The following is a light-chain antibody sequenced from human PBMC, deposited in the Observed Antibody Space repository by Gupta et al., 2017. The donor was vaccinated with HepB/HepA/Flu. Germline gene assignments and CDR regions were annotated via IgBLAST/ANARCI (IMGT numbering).Light chain of an antibody. V-gene: IGLV1-40*01. Sequence: QSVLTQPPSVSGAPGQRVTISCTGSSSNIGAGYDVHWYQQLPGTAPKLLSYGNSNRPSGVPDRFSGSKSGTSASLAITGLQAEDEADYYCQSYDSSLSGPYVFGTGTKVTVL. CDR3: QSYDSSLSGPYV. CDR1: SSNIGAGYD. J-gene: IGLJ1*01. CDR2: GNS.